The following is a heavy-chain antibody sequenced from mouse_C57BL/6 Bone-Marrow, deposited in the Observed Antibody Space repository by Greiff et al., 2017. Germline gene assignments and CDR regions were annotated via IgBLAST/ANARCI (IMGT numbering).Heavy chain of an antibody. CDR2: ISSGGSFT. CDR3: ARLGGYCGAWFAY. V-gene: IGHV5-6*01. Sequence: EVKVVESGGDLVKPGGSLKLSCAASGFTFSSYGMSWVRQTPDKRLEWVGTISSGGSFTYYPDSVKGRITISRDNAKTTLYLQMSSLKAEDTAMYYCARLGGYCGAWFAYWGQGTLVTVSA. CDR1: GFTFSSYG. J-gene: IGHJ3*01. D-gene: IGHD1-1*01.